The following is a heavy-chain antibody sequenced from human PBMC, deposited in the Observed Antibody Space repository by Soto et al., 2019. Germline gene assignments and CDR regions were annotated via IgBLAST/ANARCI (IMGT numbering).Heavy chain of an antibody. D-gene: IGHD3-10*01. Sequence: QVQLQESGPGLVKPSQTLSLTCTVSGGSISSGDYYWSWIRQHPGKGLEWIGYIYYSVSTYYNPSLKSRVTISVDTSKKQFSLNLSSVTAADTAVYYCAAGSGTYYPIDYWGQGTLVTVSS. CDR3: AAGSGTYYPIDY. CDR2: IYYSVST. CDR1: GGSISSGDYY. V-gene: IGHV4-31*03. J-gene: IGHJ4*02.